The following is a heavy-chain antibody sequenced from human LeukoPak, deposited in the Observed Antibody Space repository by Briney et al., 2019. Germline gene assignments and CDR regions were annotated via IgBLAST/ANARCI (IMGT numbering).Heavy chain of an antibody. CDR2: VSHTGRG. V-gene: IGHV4-34*01. CDR1: GGSFSGNF. Sequence: PSETLSLTCGVSGGSFSGNFWAWIRQPPGKGLEWIGEVSHTGRGDYNPSLKSRVTMSLDTSKNQFSLDLISVTAADTAMYFCARVGNYIDGHGYSQDAFDLWGQGTAVTVSS. J-gene: IGHJ3*01. CDR3: ARVGNYIDGHGYSQDAFDL. D-gene: IGHD3-22*01.